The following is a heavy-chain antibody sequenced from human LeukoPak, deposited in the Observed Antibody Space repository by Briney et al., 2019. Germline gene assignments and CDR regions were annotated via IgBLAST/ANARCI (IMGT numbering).Heavy chain of an antibody. CDR2: MNPNSGNT. V-gene: IGHV1-8*01. CDR3: ARGLLHYCSGGSCPVDY. Sequence: GASVKVSFKASGYTFTSYDINWVRQATGQGLEWMGWMNPNSGNTGYAQKFQGRVTMTRNTSISTAYMELSSLRSEDTAVYYCARGLLHYCSGGSCPVDYWGQGTLVTVSS. CDR1: GYTFTSYD. D-gene: IGHD2-15*01. J-gene: IGHJ4*02.